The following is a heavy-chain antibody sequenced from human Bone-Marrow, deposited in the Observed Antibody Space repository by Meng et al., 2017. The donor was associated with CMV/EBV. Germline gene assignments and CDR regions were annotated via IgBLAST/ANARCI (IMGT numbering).Heavy chain of an antibody. Sequence: ASVKVFCKASGYTFTGYYMHWVRQAPGQGLEWMGWINPNSGGTNYAQKFQGRVTMTRDTSISTAYMELSRLRSDDTAVYYCARGDEGELLYYVYYWGQGTLVTVSS. CDR3: ARGDEGELLYYVYY. CDR2: INPNSGGT. D-gene: IGHD1-26*01. CDR1: GYTFTGYY. J-gene: IGHJ4*02. V-gene: IGHV1-2*02.